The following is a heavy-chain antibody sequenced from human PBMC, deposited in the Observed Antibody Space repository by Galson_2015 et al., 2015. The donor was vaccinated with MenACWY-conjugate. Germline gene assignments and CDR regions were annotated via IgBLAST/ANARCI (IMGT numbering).Heavy chain of an antibody. CDR3: AKAQGTSGWGGAYVHDF. CDR1: GFTFSSYA. V-gene: IGHV3-23*01. J-gene: IGHJ4*02. Sequence: SLRLSCAASGFTFSSYAMSWVRQSPEKGLEWVSSISRSGDTTYYADSVKGRFTISREYSKNTLYLQMNSLRGEDTAVYYCAKAQGTSGWGGAYVHDFWGQGTLVTASS. D-gene: IGHD6-19*01. CDR2: ISRSGDTT.